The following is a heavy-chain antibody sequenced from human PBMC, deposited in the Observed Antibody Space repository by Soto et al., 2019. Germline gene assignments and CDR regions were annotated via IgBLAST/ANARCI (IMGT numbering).Heavy chain of an antibody. Sequence: QLVESGGGLVQPGRSLRLSCAASGFTFDDYAMHWVRQAPGKGPECVSGISWSGDNMAYADSVKGRFITSRDNVKNSLYLQMNSLRVEDTALYHCVKVSYSSLTTLGSAFDVWGQGTMVTVS. J-gene: IGHJ3*01. CDR3: VKVSYSSLTTLGSAFDV. CDR1: GFTFDDYA. V-gene: IGHV3-9*01. D-gene: IGHD4-4*01. CDR2: ISWSGDNM.